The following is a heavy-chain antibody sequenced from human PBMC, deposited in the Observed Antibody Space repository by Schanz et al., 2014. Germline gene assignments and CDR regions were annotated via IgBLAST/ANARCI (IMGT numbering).Heavy chain of an antibody. CDR2: TKAGGRDI. D-gene: IGHD3-22*01. Sequence: EVQLVESGGCLVQPWGSLRLSCAASGFTFSYYSLNWVRQAPGKGLEWLSYTKAGGRDIHYADSVKGRFTISRDNSKNTLYLQMNSLRAEDTAVYFCAKSYDTSGYSGFDYWGQGTLVTVSS. V-gene: IGHV3-21*01. J-gene: IGHJ4*02. CDR1: GFTFSYYS. CDR3: AKSYDTSGYSGFDY.